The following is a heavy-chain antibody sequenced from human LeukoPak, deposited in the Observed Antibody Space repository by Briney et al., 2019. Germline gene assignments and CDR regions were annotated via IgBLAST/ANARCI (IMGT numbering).Heavy chain of an antibody. CDR2: IYHSGST. CDR3: ARGGDTYGQFDP. D-gene: IGHD2-21*02. J-gene: IGHJ5*02. Sequence: SETLSLTCAVYGGSFSGYYWSWIRQPPGKGLEWIGYIYHSGSTYYNPSLKSRVTISVDRSKNQFSLKLSSVTAADTAVYYCARGGDTYGQFDPWGQGTLVTVSS. CDR1: GGSFSGYY. V-gene: IGHV4-34*01.